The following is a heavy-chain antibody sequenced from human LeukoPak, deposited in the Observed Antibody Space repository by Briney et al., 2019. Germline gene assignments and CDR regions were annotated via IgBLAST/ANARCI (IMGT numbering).Heavy chain of an antibody. Sequence: SETLSLTCAVSGYSIRSGYYWGWIRQPPGKGLEWIGSIYHSGSTYYNPSLKSRVTISVDTSKNQFSLKLSSVTAADTAVYYCARDSRGFGEFDWGQGTLVTVSS. V-gene: IGHV4-38-2*02. CDR1: GYSIRSGYY. D-gene: IGHD3-10*01. CDR2: IYHSGST. CDR3: ARDSRGFGEFD. J-gene: IGHJ4*02.